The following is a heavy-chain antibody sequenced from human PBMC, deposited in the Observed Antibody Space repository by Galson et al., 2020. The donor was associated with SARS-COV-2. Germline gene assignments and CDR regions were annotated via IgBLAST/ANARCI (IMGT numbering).Heavy chain of an antibody. V-gene: IGHV4-59*01. CDR3: ASVRGNSYGKSFMDV. CDR2: IYYSGST. J-gene: IGHJ6*03. CDR1: GGSISGYY. Sequence: SETLSLTCTVSGGSISGYYWSWIRQPPGKGLEWIGYIYYSGSTDYNPSLKSRVTISLDTSRNQFSLKLSSVAAADTAVYYCASVRGNSYGKSFMDVWGKGTTVVVSS. D-gene: IGHD5-18*01.